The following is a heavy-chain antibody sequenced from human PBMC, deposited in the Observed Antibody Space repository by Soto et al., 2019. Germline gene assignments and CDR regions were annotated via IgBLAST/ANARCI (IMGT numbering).Heavy chain of an antibody. CDR2: ISGSGVST. D-gene: IGHD2-2*01. V-gene: IGHV3-23*01. CDR3: AKDRYCSSTSCSSLDY. Sequence: EVQLLESGGGLVQPGGSLRLSCAASGFTFSTFAINWVRQAPGKGLDWVSTISGSGVSTYYADSVKGRFSVSRDRSKNTVYLHLDSLRAEDTAIYYCAKDRYCSSTSCSSLDYWGQGTLVTFSS. CDR1: GFTFSTFA. J-gene: IGHJ4*02.